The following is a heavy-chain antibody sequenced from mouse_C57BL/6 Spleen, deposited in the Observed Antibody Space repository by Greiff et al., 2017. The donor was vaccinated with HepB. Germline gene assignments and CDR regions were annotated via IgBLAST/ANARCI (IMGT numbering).Heavy chain of an antibody. CDR2: IYPRSGNT. D-gene: IGHD1-1*01. J-gene: IGHJ2*01. CDR1: GYTFTSYG. Sequence: VHLVESGAELARPGASVKLSCKASGYTFTSYGISWVKQRTGQGLEWIGEIYPRSGNTYYNEKFKGKATLTADKSSSTAYMELRSLTSEDSAVYFCARRADYGSFDYWGQGTTLTVSS. V-gene: IGHV1-81*01. CDR3: ARRADYGSFDY.